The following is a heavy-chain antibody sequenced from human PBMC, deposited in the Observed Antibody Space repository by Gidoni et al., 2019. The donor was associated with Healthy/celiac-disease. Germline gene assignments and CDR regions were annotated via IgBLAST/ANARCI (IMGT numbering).Heavy chain of an antibody. CDR2: IYTSGST. Sequence: QVQLQESGPGLVKPSETLSLTCTVSGGSISSYYWSWIRQPAGKGLEWIGRIYTSGSTNYNPSLKSRVTMSVDTSKNQFSLKLSSVTAADTAVYYCATLDYDYGDYEAFDIWGQGTMVTVSS. V-gene: IGHV4-4*07. D-gene: IGHD4-17*01. J-gene: IGHJ3*02. CDR1: GGSISSYY. CDR3: ATLDYDYGDYEAFDI.